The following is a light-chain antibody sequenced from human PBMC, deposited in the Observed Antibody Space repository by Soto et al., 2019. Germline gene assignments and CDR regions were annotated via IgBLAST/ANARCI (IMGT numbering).Light chain of an antibody. CDR2: EDN. CDR3: CSYAPISTVV. J-gene: IGLJ3*02. Sequence: QSALTQPASVSGSPGQSITISCTGTSSDVGSYNLVSWYQQHPGKAPKLMIYEDNKRPSGVSNRFSGSKSGNTASLTISGLQAEDEAHYYCCSYAPISTVVFGGWTKVTVL. V-gene: IGLV2-23*01. CDR1: SSDVGSYNL.